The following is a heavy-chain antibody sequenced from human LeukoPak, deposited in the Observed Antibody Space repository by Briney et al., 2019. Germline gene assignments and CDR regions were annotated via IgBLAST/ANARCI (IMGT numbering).Heavy chain of an antibody. J-gene: IGHJ5*02. Sequence: PSETLSLTCTVSGGSISSYYWSWIRQPAGKGLEWIGRIYTSGSTNYNPSLKSRVTMSVDTSENQFSLKLSSVTAADTAVYYCARDQGSSWYFGDWFDPWGQGTLVTVSS. V-gene: IGHV4-4*07. CDR3: ARDQGSSWYFGDWFDP. CDR2: IYTSGST. D-gene: IGHD6-13*01. CDR1: GGSISSYY.